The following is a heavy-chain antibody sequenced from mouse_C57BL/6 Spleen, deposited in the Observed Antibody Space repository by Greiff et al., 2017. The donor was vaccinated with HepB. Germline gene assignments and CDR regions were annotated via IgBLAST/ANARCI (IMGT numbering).Heavy chain of an antibody. CDR1: GYAFSSSW. CDR3: KRDGSSYEGYFDY. Sequence: QVQLKESGPELVKPGASVKISCKASGYAFSSSWMNWVKQRPGKGLEWIGRIYPGDGDTNYNGKFKGKATLTADKSSSTAYMQLSSLTSEDSAVYFCKRDGSSYEGYFDYWGQGTTLTVSS. V-gene: IGHV1-82*01. J-gene: IGHJ2*01. CDR2: IYPGDGDT. D-gene: IGHD1-1*01.